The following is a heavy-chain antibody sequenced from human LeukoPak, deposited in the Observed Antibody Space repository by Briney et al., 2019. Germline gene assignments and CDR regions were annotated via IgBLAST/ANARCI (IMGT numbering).Heavy chain of an antibody. CDR3: ARHRGSSGWYYFDY. Sequence: SETLSLTCTVYAGSIRSYYWSWIRQPPGKGMEWIGHIYSGSPKYNPSLESRVTISVDTSKNQFSLKLSSVTAADTAVYYCARHRGSSGWYYFDYWGQGTLVTVSS. CDR2: IYSGSP. D-gene: IGHD6-19*01. CDR1: AGSIRSYY. V-gene: IGHV4-59*08. J-gene: IGHJ4*02.